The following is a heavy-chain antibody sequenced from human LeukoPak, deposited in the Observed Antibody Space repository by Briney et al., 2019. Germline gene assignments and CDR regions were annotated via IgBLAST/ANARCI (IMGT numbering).Heavy chain of an antibody. CDR3: ARDRSELWFGDYYYYYYMDV. D-gene: IGHD3-10*01. V-gene: IGHV3-7*03. Sequence: PGGSLRLSCAASGFTFSSYGMHWVRQAPGKGLEWVANIKQDGSEKYYVDSVKGRFTVSRDNAKNSLYLQMNSLRAEDTAVYYCARDRSELWFGDYYYYYYMDVWGKGTTVTISS. CDR1: GFTFSSYG. J-gene: IGHJ6*03. CDR2: IKQDGSEK.